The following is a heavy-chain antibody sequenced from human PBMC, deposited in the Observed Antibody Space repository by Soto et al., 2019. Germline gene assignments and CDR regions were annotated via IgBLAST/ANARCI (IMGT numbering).Heavy chain of an antibody. V-gene: IGHV5-10-1*01. Sequence: GESLKISCKGSGYSFTSYWISWVRQMPWKGLEWMGRIDPSDSYTNYSPSFQGHVTISADKSISTAYLQWSSLKASDTAMYYCARHLIAAAGQYYYYGMDVWGQGTTVTVSS. J-gene: IGHJ6*02. CDR2: IDPSDSYT. D-gene: IGHD6-13*01. CDR1: GYSFTSYW. CDR3: ARHLIAAAGQYYYYGMDV.